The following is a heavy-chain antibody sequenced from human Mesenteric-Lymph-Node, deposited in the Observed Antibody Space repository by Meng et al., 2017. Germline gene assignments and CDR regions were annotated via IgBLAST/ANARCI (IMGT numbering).Heavy chain of an antibody. V-gene: IGHV4-59*08. Sequence: QVAVRESGPGLVKPSETLSLTRTVLGGSISSYYWSWIRQPPGKGLEWIGHIYYSGSTNYNPSLKSRVTISVDTSKNQFSLKLSSVTATDTAVYYCARQSGYFDYWGQGTLVTVSS. D-gene: IGHD3-10*01. J-gene: IGHJ4*02. CDR2: IYYSGST. CDR1: GGSISSYY. CDR3: ARQSGYFDY.